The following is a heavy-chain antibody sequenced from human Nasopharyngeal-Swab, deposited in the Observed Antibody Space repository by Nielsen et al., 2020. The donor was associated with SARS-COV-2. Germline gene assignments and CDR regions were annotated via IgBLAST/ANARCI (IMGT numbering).Heavy chain of an antibody. D-gene: IGHD6-6*01. CDR2: ISSSSSTI. Sequence: GESLKISCAASGFTFSSYSMNWVRQAPGKGLEWVSYISSSSSTIYYADSVKGRFTVSRDNAKNSLYLQMNSLRAEDTAVYYCARASSPVTHGMDVWGQGTTVTVSS. CDR3: ARASSPVTHGMDV. V-gene: IGHV3-48*04. J-gene: IGHJ6*02. CDR1: GFTFSSYS.